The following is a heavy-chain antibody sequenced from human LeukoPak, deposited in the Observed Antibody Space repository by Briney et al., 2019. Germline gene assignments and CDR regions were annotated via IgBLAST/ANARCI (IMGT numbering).Heavy chain of an antibody. CDR3: AREGIAAPPRFPMDV. CDR2: INPNSGGT. J-gene: IGHJ6*02. Sequence: ASVKVSCKASGYTFTGYYMHWVRQAPGQGLEWMGWINPNSGGTNYAQKFQGWVTMTRDTSISTAYMELSRLRSDDTAVYYSAREGIAAPPRFPMDVWGQGTTVTVSS. CDR1: GYTFTGYY. D-gene: IGHD6-13*01. V-gene: IGHV1-2*04.